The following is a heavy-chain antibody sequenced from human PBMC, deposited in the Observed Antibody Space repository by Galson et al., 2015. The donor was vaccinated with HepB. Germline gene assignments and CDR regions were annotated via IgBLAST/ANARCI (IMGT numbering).Heavy chain of an antibody. CDR2: INPNSGGT. CDR3: ARSVGGIAEAGTGRDWYFDL. CDR1: GYTFTGYY. D-gene: IGHD6-19*01. Sequence: SVKVSCKASGYTFTGYYMHWVRQAPGQGLEWMGRINPNSGGTNYAQKFQGRVTMTRDTSISTAYMELSRLRSDDTAVYYCARSVGGIAEAGTGRDWYFDLWGQGTTVTVSS. V-gene: IGHV1-2*06. J-gene: IGHJ6*02.